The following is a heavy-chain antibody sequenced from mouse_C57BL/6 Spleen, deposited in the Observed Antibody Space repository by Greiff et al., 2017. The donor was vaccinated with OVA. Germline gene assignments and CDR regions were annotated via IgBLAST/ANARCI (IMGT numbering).Heavy chain of an antibody. V-gene: IGHV1-69*01. CDR1: GYTFTSYW. CDR2: IDPSDSYT. D-gene: IGHD1-1*01. J-gene: IGHJ1*03. CDR3: ASGYYGTRGYFDV. Sequence: VQLQQPGAELVMPGASVKLSCKASGYTFTSYWMHWVKQRPGQGLEWIGEIDPSDSYTNYNQKFKGKSTLTVDKSSSTAFMQLSSLTSEDSAVYYCASGYYGTRGYFDVWGTGTTVTVSS.